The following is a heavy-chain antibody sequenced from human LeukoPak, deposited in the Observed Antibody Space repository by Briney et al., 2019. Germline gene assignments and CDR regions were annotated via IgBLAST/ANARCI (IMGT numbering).Heavy chain of an antibody. J-gene: IGHJ4*02. CDR2: IHYSGST. D-gene: IGHD2-21*02. CDR3: ARGRRTAVVTDFDY. Sequence: SETLSLTCTVSGGSISSYYWTWIRQPPGKGLEWIGYIHYSGSTRSHPSLNSRVTMSVDTPKSQFSLKLTCATAADMAVYYCARGRRTAVVTDFDYWGQGILVTVSS. V-gene: IGHV4-59*01. CDR1: GGSISSYY.